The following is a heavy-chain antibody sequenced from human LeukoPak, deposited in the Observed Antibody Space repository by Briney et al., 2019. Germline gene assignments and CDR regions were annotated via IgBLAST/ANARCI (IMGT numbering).Heavy chain of an antibody. CDR3: AKDRSGSYYNYFDY. CDR2: IRYDGSNK. CDR1: GFTFSSYG. V-gene: IGHV3-30*02. J-gene: IGHJ4*02. Sequence: GGSLRLSCAASGFTFSSYGMHWVRQAPGKGLEWVAFIRYDGSNKYYADSVKGRFTISRDNSKNTLYLQMNSLRAEDTAVYYCAKDRSGSYYNYFDYWGQGTLVTVSS. D-gene: IGHD1-26*01.